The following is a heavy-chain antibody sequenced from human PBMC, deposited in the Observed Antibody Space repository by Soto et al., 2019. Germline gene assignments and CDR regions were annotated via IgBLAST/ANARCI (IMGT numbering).Heavy chain of an antibody. CDR1: GFTFSRLA. J-gene: IGHJ4*02. V-gene: IGHV3-30-3*01. CDR3: ARGGWPNDD. CDR2: ISYDGIDK. Sequence: QVQLVESGGGVVQPGRSLRLSCAASGFTFSRLAMHWVRQAPGKGLEWVAAISYDGIDKYYADSVKGRFTISRDNSKNTVTLLMNSLGSEDTAVYYCARGGWPNDDLGQGTLVTVSS. D-gene: IGHD2-15*01.